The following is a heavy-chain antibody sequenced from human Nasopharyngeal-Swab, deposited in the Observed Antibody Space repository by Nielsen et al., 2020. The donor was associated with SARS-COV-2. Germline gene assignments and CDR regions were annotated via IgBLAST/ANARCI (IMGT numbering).Heavy chain of an antibody. Sequence: SETLSLTCTVSGGSISNYYWSWIRQPPGKGLEWIGYISYTGSTNYNPSLKSRVTISLDTSKTQFSLKLRSVTAADTAVYYCARHYGRVVVTDNWFDPWGQGTLVTVSS. D-gene: IGHD2-21*02. CDR1: GGSISNYY. CDR2: ISYTGST. J-gene: IGHJ5*02. CDR3: ARHYGRVVVTDNWFDP. V-gene: IGHV4-59*08.